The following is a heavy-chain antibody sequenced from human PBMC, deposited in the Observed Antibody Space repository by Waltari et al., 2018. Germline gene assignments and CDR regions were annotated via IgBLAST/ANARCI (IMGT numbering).Heavy chain of an antibody. Sequence: EVQLVESGGGLVQPGGSLRLSCAASAFTSFTYFIRWVRKAPGKGLEWISASSDGGVYTYYADSVEGRFTISRDSSKNTIYLQMNSLRVEDTALYYCAKGFEDLLPFDHWGQGTQVTVSS. CDR3: AKGFEDLLPFDH. V-gene: IGHV3-23*04. D-gene: IGHD2-21*01. CDR1: AFTSFTYF. J-gene: IGHJ4*02. CDR2: SSDGGVYT.